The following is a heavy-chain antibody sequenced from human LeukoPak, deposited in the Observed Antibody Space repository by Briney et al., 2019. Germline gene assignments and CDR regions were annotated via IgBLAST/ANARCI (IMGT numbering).Heavy chain of an antibody. CDR3: ARERGYSYGYGDY. J-gene: IGHJ4*02. CDR2: ISSSSSYM. Sequence: GGSLRLSCAASGFTFSSYSMNWVRQAPGKGLEWVSSISSSSSYMYYADSVKGRFTISRDNAKNSLYLQMNSLRAEDTAVYYCARERGYSYGYGDYWGQGTLVTVSS. CDR1: GFTFSSYS. V-gene: IGHV3-21*06. D-gene: IGHD5-18*01.